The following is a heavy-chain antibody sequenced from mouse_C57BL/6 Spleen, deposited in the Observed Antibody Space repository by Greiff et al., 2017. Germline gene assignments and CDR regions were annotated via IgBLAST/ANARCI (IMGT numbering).Heavy chain of an antibody. V-gene: IGHV1-26*01. D-gene: IGHD2-4*01. Sequence: VQLQQSGPELVKPGASVKISCKASGYTFTDYYMNWVKQSHGKSLEWIGDINPNNGGTSYNQKFKGKATLTVDKSSSTAYMELRSLTSEDSAVYYCARSNDYDGGYAMDYWGQGTSVAVSS. J-gene: IGHJ4*01. CDR2: INPNNGGT. CDR3: ARSNDYDGGYAMDY. CDR1: GYTFTDYY.